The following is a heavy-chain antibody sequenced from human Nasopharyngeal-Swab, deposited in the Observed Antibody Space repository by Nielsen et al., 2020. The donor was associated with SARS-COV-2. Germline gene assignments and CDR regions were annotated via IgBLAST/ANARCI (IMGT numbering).Heavy chain of an antibody. J-gene: IGHJ6*02. CDR1: GFTFSNFA. CDR2: ISGDSDST. V-gene: IGHV3-23*01. D-gene: IGHD5-12*01. CDR3: AKDRDSGDDSEEYYHYYGMYV. Sequence: GESLKISCAASGFTFSNFAMSWVRQAPGKGLEWVSVISGDSDSTYYTDSVRGRFTISRDNSKNTLNLQMNNLRAEDTAIYYCAKDRDSGDDSEEYYHYYGMYVWGQGAPVTVSS.